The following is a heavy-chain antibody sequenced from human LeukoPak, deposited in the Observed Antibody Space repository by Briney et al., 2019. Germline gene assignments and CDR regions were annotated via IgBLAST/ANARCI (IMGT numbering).Heavy chain of an antibody. J-gene: IGHJ4*02. CDR2: ISYDGSNK. CDR1: GFIFSSFG. D-gene: IGHD6-19*01. Sequence: GRSLRLSCAASGFIFSSFGMHWVRQAPGKGLEWVAVISYDGSNKYYADSVKGRFTISRDNSKNTLYLQMNSLRAEDTAVYYCAKALRVGIAVENVDYWGQGTLVTVSS. CDR3: AKALRVGIAVENVDY. V-gene: IGHV3-30*18.